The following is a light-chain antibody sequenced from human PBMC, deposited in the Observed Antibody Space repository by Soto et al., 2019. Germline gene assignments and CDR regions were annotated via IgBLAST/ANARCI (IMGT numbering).Light chain of an antibody. Sequence: AIQMTQSPSSLSASVGDRVTITCRASQGISIDLTWYQQKPGKASKLLIYGASNLQSGVPSRFSGSGSGTDFTLTISSLQPEDFATYYCLQDYNYPLTFGQGTRLDIK. V-gene: IGKV1-6*01. J-gene: IGKJ5*01. CDR3: LQDYNYPLT. CDR2: GAS. CDR1: QGISID.